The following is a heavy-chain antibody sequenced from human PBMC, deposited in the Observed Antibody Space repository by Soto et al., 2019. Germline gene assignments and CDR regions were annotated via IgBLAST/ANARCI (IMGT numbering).Heavy chain of an antibody. Sequence: GSLRLSCAASGFTFSSYAMSWVRQAPGKGLEWVSAISGSGGSTYYADSVKGRFTISRDNSKNTLYLQMNSLRAEDTAVYCCAANRGYNYYYGMDVWGQGTTVTVSS. CDR1: GFTFSSYA. J-gene: IGHJ6*02. CDR2: ISGSGGST. D-gene: IGHD3-22*01. CDR3: AANRGYNYYYGMDV. V-gene: IGHV3-23*01.